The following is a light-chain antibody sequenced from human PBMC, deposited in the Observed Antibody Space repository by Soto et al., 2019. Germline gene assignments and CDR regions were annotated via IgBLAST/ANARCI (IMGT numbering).Light chain of an antibody. CDR2: AAS. J-gene: IGKJ4*02. CDR3: YHSYSTPVR. Sequence: DIQMTQSPSSLSASVGDRVTITCRASQSISTYLNWHQQKPGKAPKLLIYAASSLQSGVPSRFTGSGSGTDVALAISSLHPHGFSTYYCYHSYSTPVRCGGATEV. CDR1: QSISTY. V-gene: IGKV1-39*01.